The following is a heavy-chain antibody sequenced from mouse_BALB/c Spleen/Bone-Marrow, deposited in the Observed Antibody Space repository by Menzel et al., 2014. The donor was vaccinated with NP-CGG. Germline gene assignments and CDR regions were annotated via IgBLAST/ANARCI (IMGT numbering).Heavy chain of an antibody. V-gene: IGHV14-3*02. CDR1: GFNIKDTY. D-gene: IGHD1-1*01. J-gene: IGHJ2*01. CDR3: ARYYYGTRYYFDY. Sequence: VQLKESGAELVKPGASVKLSCTASGFNIKDTYMHWVKQRPEQGLEGIGRIDPANGNTKYDPKFQGKATVTADTSSNTAYLQLNSLTSEDTAVYYCARYYYGTRYYFDYWGQGTTLTVSS. CDR2: IDPANGNT.